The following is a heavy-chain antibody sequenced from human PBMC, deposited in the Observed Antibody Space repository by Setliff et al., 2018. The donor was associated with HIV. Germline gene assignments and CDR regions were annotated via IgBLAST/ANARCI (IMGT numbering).Heavy chain of an antibody. D-gene: IGHD3-22*01. Sequence: ASVKVSCKVSGYTLSELSMHCVRQAPGKGLEWMGGFDPEDGETIYAQKFQGRVTMTEDTSTDTAYTELRSLRSEATAVYYCATEFPLSSPYYYDSSGYYYWGQGTLVTVSS. J-gene: IGHJ4*02. CDR3: ATEFPLSSPYYYDSSGYYY. V-gene: IGHV1-24*01. CDR1: GYTLSELS. CDR2: FDPEDGET.